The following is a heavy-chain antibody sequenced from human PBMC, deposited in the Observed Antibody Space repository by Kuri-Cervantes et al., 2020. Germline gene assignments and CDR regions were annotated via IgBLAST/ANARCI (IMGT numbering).Heavy chain of an antibody. CDR2: ISAYNGNT. Sequence: ASVKVSCNASGYTFTSYGISWVRQAPGQGLEWMGWISAYNGNTNYAQKLQGRVTMTTDTSTSTAYMELRSLRSDDTAVYYCASSRRRGSGWSSAFDIWGQGTMVTVSS. J-gene: IGHJ3*02. V-gene: IGHV1-18*01. D-gene: IGHD6-19*01. CDR3: ASSRRRGSGWSSAFDI. CDR1: GYTFTSYG.